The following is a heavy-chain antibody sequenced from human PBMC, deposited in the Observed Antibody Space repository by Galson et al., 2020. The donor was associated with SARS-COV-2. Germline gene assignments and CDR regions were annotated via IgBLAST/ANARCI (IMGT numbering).Heavy chain of an antibody. J-gene: IGHJ4*02. Sequence: VSVKVSCAAPRFTFSSYAMSWVRQAPGKGLEWVSAISGSGGSTYYADSVKGRFTISRDNSKNTLYLQMNSLRAEDTAVYYCAKGDYDSSGYYPMSYFDYWSQGTLVTVSS. CDR2: ISGSGGST. D-gene: IGHD3-22*01. CDR3: AKGDYDSSGYYPMSYFDY. CDR1: RFTFSSYA. V-gene: IGHV3-23*01.